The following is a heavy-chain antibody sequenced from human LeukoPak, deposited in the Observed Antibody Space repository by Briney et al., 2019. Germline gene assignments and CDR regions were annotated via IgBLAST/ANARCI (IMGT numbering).Heavy chain of an antibody. CDR1: GGSISSSSYY. V-gene: IGHV4-39*07. D-gene: IGHD6-6*01. J-gene: IGHJ6*03. Sequence: PSETLSLTCTVSGGSISSSSYYWGWIRQPPGKGLEWIGSIYYSGSTYYNPSLKSRVTISVDTSKNQFSLKLSSVTAADTAVYYCARDGPLVRGTLGYMDVWGKGTTVTVSS. CDR3: ARDGPLVRGTLGYMDV. CDR2: IYYSGST.